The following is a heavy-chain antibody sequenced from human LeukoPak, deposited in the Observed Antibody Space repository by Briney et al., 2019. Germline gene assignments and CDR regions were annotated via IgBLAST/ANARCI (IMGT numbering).Heavy chain of an antibody. V-gene: IGHV4-59*08. Sequence: SETLSLTCTVSGGSLGTYYWSWIRQPPGKGLEGIGYVSYSGSTNYNPSLQSRVTISVDTSKNQFSLKLSSVTAADTAVYYCARQAWGGPNWFDPWGQGTLVTVSS. D-gene: IGHD1-26*01. J-gene: IGHJ5*02. CDR3: ARQAWGGPNWFDP. CDR2: VSYSGST. CDR1: GGSLGTYY.